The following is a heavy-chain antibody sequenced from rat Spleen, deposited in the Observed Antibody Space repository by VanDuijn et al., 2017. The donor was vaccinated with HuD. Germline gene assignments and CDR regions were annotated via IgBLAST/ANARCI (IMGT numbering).Heavy chain of an antibody. V-gene: IGHV5-31*01. D-gene: IGHD1-8*01. CDR1: GFTFNNYW. CDR2: ITNTGGST. CDR3: TRVVTTVAPFDY. J-gene: IGHJ2*01. Sequence: EVQLVESGGGLVQPGRSLKLSCVASGFTFNNYWMTWIRQAPGKGLEWVASITNTGGSTYYPDSVKGRFTISRDNAKSTLYLQMNSLRSEDTATYYCTRVVTTVAPFDYWGQGVMVTVSS.